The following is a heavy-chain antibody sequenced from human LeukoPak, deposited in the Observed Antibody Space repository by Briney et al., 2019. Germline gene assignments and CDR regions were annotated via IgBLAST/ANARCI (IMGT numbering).Heavy chain of an antibody. D-gene: IGHD6-19*01. CDR1: GFNFRDHW. Sequence: GGSLRLSCAVSGFNFRDHWMDWVRQAPGKGLEWVGHIKNDGSETYYLDSLKGRFSISRDNTNNALYLQMNSLRVEDTAVYYCVKNDGWFHLAQWGQGTLVAVSS. V-gene: IGHV3-7*03. J-gene: IGHJ4*02. CDR3: VKNDGWFHLAQ. CDR2: IKNDGSET.